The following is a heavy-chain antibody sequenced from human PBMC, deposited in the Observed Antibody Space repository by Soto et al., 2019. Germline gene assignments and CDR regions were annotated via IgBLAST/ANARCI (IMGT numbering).Heavy chain of an antibody. CDR2: IYPGDSDT. J-gene: IGHJ6*02. CDR1: GYSFTSYW. D-gene: IGHD6-13*01. Sequence: VESLKISGKGSGYSFTSYWIGCVRQMPGKGLEWMGIIYPGDSDTRYSPSFQGQVTISADKSISTAYLQWSSLKASDTAIYYCARTAAAGKYYYGVDVWGQGTTVTVSS. V-gene: IGHV5-51*01. CDR3: ARTAAAGKYYYGVDV.